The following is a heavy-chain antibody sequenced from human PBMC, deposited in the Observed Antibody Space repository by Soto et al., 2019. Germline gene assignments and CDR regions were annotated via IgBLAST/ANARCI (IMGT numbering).Heavy chain of an antibody. V-gene: IGHV4-34*01. CDR1: GGSFSGYY. CDR2: INHSGST. J-gene: IGHJ4*02. CDR3: ARAGVTMVRGVITFDY. D-gene: IGHD3-10*01. Sequence: QVQLQQWGAGLLKPSETLSLTCAVYGGSFSGYYWSWIRQPPGKGLEWIGEINHSGSTNYNPSLKSRVTISVDTSKNQFSLKLSSVTAADTDVYYCARAGVTMVRGVITFDYWGQGTLVTVSS.